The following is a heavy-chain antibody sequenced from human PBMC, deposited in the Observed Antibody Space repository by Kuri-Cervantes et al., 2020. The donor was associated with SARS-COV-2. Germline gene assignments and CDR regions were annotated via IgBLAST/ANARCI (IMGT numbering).Heavy chain of an antibody. V-gene: IGHV1-69*02. CDR3: AADMAYCGGDCYSNYYYYYGMDV. J-gene: IGHJ6*02. CDR1: GGTFSSYT. CDR2: IIPILGIA. D-gene: IGHD2-21*02. Sequence: SVKVSCKASGGTFSSYTISWVRQAPGQGLEWMGRIIPILGIANYAQKFQGRVTITADKSTSTVYMELSSLRSEDTAVYYCAADMAYCGGDCYSNYYYYYGMDVWGQGTTVTVSS.